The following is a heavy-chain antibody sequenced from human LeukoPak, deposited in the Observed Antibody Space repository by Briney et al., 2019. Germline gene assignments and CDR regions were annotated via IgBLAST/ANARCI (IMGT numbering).Heavy chain of an antibody. CDR2: IIPIFGTA. D-gene: IGHD6-19*01. CDR1: GYTFTSYG. Sequence: ASVKVSCKASGYTFTSYGISWVRQAPGQGLEWMGGIIPIFGTANYAQKFQGRVTITADESTSTAYMELSSLRSEDTAVYYCARGMGSGWYVYYWGQGTLVTVSS. V-gene: IGHV1-69*13. J-gene: IGHJ4*02. CDR3: ARGMGSGWYVYY.